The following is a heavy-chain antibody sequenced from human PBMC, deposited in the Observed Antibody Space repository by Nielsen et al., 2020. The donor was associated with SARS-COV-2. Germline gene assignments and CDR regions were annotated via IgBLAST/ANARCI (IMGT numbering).Heavy chain of an antibody. Sequence: SETLSLTCTVSGGAISSYYLTWIRQPPEKGLEWISYIYDSGNTNYNPSLKSRVTISVDTSRNQFSLKLTSVTAADTAVYYCARGSDEGLALWGQGTLVTVSS. CDR3: ARGSDEGLAL. D-gene: IGHD3-3*01. J-gene: IGHJ4*02. V-gene: IGHV4-59*13. CDR1: GGAISSYY. CDR2: IYDSGNT.